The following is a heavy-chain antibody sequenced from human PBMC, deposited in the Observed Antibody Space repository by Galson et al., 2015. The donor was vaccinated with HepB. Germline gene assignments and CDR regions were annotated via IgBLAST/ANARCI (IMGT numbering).Heavy chain of an antibody. CDR1: GYTFTSYA. J-gene: IGHJ3*02. Sequence: SLKVSCKASGYTFTSYAMHWVRQAPGQRLEWMGWLNAGGGNKKYSQQFKGRVTITRDTSASTAYMEMRSLRSEDTAVYYCARESSSSFHAFDIWGQGTMVTVSS. D-gene: IGHD6-13*01. V-gene: IGHV1-3*01. CDR2: LNAGGGNK. CDR3: ARESSSSFHAFDI.